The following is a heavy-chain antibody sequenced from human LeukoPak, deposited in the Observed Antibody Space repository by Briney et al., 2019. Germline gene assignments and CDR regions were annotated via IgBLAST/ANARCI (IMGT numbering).Heavy chain of an antibody. D-gene: IGHD1-1*01. CDR1: GGSISSGDYY. J-gene: IGHJ3*02. Sequence: SETLSLTCTVSGGSISSGDYYWSWIRQPPGKGLEWIGYIYYSGSTYYNPSLKSRVTISVDTSKNQFSLKLGSVTAADTAVYYCAREGQEARRRAFDIWGQGTMVTVSS. CDR2: IYYSGST. CDR3: AREGQEARRRAFDI. V-gene: IGHV4-30-4*08.